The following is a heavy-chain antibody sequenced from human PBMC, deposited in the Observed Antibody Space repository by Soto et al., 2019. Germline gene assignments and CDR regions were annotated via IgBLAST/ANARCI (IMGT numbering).Heavy chain of an antibody. V-gene: IGHV3-30-3*01. J-gene: IGHJ3*02. Sequence: PGGSLRLSCAASGFIFSSYAMHWVRQAPGKGLEWVAVISYDGSNKYYAGSVKGRFTISRDNSKNTLYLQMNSLRAEDTAVYYCARGGWNYVRGAFDIWGQGTMVTVSS. CDR1: GFIFSSYA. D-gene: IGHD1-7*01. CDR2: ISYDGSNK. CDR3: ARGGWNYVRGAFDI.